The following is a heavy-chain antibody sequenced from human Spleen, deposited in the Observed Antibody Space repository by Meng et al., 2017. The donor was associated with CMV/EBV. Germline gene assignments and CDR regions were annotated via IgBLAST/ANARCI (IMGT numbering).Heavy chain of an antibody. V-gene: IGHV5-51*01. CDR1: GYTFTDYW. J-gene: IGHJ6*02. Sequence: LKVSCKGSGYTFTDYWIGWVRQMPGKGLEWMGIIYPGDSDTRYSPSFQGQVTISVDKSITTAYLQWSSLKASDTAMYYCARHEYSSPTHYYYYYGMDVWGQGTTVTVSS. D-gene: IGHD6-6*01. CDR2: IYPGDSDT. CDR3: ARHEYSSPTHYYYYYGMDV.